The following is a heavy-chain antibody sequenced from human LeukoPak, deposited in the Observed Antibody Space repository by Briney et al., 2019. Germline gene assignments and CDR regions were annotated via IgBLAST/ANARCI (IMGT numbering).Heavy chain of an antibody. CDR3: ARESYYYYYMDV. CDR2: IYSGGST. J-gene: IGHJ6*03. CDR1: GFTVSSNY. Sequence: GGSLRLSCAASGFTVSSNYMSWVRQAPGKGLDWVSVIYSGGSTYYADSVKGRFTISRDNSKNTLYLQMNSLRAEDTAVYYCARESYYYYYMDVWGKGTTVTVSS. V-gene: IGHV3-53*01.